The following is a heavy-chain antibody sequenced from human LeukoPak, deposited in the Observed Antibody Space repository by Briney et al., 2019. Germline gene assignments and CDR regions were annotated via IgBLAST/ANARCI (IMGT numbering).Heavy chain of an antibody. CDR3: ARDEKYYYGSGSYPVYMDV. D-gene: IGHD3-10*01. Sequence: GGSLRLSCAASGFTFSSYWMSWVRQAPGKGLEWVANIKQVGSEKYYVDSVKGRFTISRDNAKNSLYLQMNSLRAEDTAVYYCARDEKYYYGSGSYPVYMDVWGKGTTVTVSS. J-gene: IGHJ6*03. CDR1: GFTFSSYW. CDR2: IKQVGSEK. V-gene: IGHV3-7*01.